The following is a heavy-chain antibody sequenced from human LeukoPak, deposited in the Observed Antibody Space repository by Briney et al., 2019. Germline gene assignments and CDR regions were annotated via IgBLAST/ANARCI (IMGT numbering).Heavy chain of an antibody. CDR2: IRQDGDTK. J-gene: IGHJ4*02. CDR3: ARSLPYGTTWYGRSDF. V-gene: IGHV3-7*03. CDR1: GFPFNAYW. Sequence: GSLRLSCAASGFPFNAYWMTWVRQAPGKGPEWVANIRQDGDTKYYVDSVKGRFTISRDNAMNSLYLQMNSLRAEDTAIYYCARSLPYGTTWYGRSDFWGQGTLVTVSS. D-gene: IGHD6-13*01.